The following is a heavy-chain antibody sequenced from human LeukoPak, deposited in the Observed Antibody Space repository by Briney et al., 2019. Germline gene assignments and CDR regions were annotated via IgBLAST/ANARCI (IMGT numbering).Heavy chain of an antibody. CDR3: ARDNYDFWSGYYGYYFDY. CDR1: GFTFSSYS. CDR2: ISSSGSYI. Sequence: GGSLRLSCAASGFTFSSYSMNWVRQAPGKGLERVSSISSSGSYIYYADSVKGRFTISRDNAKNSLYLQMNSLRAEDTAVYYCARDNYDFWSGYYGYYFDYWGQGTLVTVSS. J-gene: IGHJ4*02. D-gene: IGHD3-3*01. V-gene: IGHV3-21*01.